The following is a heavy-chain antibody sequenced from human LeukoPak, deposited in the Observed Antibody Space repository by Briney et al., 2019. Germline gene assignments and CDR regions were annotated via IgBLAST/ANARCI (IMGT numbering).Heavy chain of an antibody. Sequence: ASAKVSRKASGYTFTRYDINWVRQAPGQGLEWMGWMNPNNGSTGYAQKFQGRVTMTRSTSIDTAYMELNTLTSDDTAAYYCARGFYYYGLDVWGQGTTVTVSS. CDR2: MNPNNGST. CDR3: ARGFYYYGLDV. J-gene: IGHJ6*02. CDR1: GYTFTRYD. V-gene: IGHV1-8*01.